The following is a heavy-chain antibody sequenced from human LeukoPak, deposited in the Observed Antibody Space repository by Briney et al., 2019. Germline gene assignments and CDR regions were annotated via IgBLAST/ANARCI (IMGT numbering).Heavy chain of an antibody. V-gene: IGHV1-69*05. D-gene: IGHD6-13*01. J-gene: IGHJ3*02. Sequence: ASVKVSCKASGGAFSSYAISWVRQAPGQGLEWMGRIIPIFGTANYAQKFQGRVTITTDESTSTAYMELSSLRSEDTAVYYCARDRGSSRSPAFDIWGQGTMVTVSS. CDR1: GGAFSSYA. CDR3: ARDRGSSRSPAFDI. CDR2: IIPIFGTA.